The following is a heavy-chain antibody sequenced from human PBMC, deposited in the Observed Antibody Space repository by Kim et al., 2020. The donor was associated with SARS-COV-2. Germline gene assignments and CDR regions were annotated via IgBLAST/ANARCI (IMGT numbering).Heavy chain of an antibody. V-gene: IGHV5-10-1*04. CDR1: GYSFTSYW. Sequence: GESLKISCKGSGYSFTSYWISWVRQMPGKGLEWMGRIDPSDSYTNYSRPSQGQVTFPATKPISIAYLQWGSLKARDTARYYCGRMENAGSEEAGHNWGQG. D-gene: IGHD6-13*01. J-gene: IGHJ4*02. CDR3: GRMENAGSEEAGHN. CDR2: IDPSDSYT.